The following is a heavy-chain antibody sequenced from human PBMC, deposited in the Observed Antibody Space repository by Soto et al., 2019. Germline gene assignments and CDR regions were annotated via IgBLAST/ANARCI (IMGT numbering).Heavy chain of an antibody. Sequence: PSETLSLTCTVSGGSISSFYWSWIRQPPGKGLEWIGFIYYSGSTKYNPSLKTRVTISVDTSKNQFSLKLSSVTAADTAVYYCARGHSSSSWYPNWGQGTLVTVSS. D-gene: IGHD6-13*01. J-gene: IGHJ4*02. CDR2: IYYSGST. V-gene: IGHV4-59*01. CDR3: ARGHSSSSWYPN. CDR1: GGSISSFY.